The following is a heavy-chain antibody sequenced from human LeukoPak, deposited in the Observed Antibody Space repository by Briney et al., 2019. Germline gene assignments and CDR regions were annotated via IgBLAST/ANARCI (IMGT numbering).Heavy chain of an antibody. CDR2: IYSDGVT. V-gene: IGHV3-66*02. CDR1: GFIVNSYA. J-gene: IGHJ5*02. Sequence: GGSLRLSCAASGFIVNSYAMSWVRQAPGKGLAWVSLIYSDGVTQYADSVKGRFTISRDNSKNTLYLQMNSLRDEDTAVYFRARDRAEGKTWVEFDPWGQGTLVTVSS. CDR3: ARDRAEGKTWVEFDP.